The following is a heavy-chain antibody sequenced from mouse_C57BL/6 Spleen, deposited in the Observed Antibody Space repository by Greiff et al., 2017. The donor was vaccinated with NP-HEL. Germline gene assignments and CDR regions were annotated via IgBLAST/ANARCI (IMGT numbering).Heavy chain of an antibody. V-gene: IGHV1-80*01. CDR1: GYAFSSYW. Sequence: QVQLQQSGAELVKPGASVKISCKASGYAFSSYWMNWVKQRPGKGLEWIGQIYPGDGDTNYNGKFKGKATLTADKSSSTAYMQLSSLTSEDSAVYFCARQGAAQARDYYAMDYWGQGTSVTVSS. CDR3: ARQGAAQARDYYAMDY. J-gene: IGHJ4*01. D-gene: IGHD3-2*02. CDR2: IYPGDGDT.